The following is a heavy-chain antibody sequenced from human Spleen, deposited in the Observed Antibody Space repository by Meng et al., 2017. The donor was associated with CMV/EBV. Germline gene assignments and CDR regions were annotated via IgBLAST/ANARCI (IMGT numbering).Heavy chain of an antibody. V-gene: IGHV1-8*02. CDR2: MKPNSGKT. Sequence: TLADYTMQWVRQAPGQGLEWMGWMKPNSGKTGYETKLQGKVSFTRNTSMRTAYIELSSLRSEDTAVYFCARTQTYYGSGTYNWFDPWGQGTLVTVSS. CDR3: ARTQTYYGSGTYNWFDP. D-gene: IGHD3-10*01. J-gene: IGHJ5*02. CDR1: TLADYT.